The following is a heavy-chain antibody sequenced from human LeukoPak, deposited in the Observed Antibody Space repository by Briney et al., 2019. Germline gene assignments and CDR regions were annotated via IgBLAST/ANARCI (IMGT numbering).Heavy chain of an antibody. J-gene: IGHJ6*03. CDR3: AREGGYSYGYGLKYYYYYYMDV. Sequence: ASVKVSCKASGGTFSSYAISWVRQAPGQGLEWMGWISAYNGNTNYAQKFQGRVTITADESTSTAYMELSSLRSEDTAVYYCAREGGYSYGYGLKYYYYYYMDVWGKGTTVTISS. CDR1: GGTFSSYA. D-gene: IGHD5-18*01. CDR2: ISAYNGNT. V-gene: IGHV1-69*13.